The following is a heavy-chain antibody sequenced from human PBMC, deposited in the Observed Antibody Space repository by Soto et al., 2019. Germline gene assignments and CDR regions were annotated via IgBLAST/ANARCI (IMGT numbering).Heavy chain of an antibody. J-gene: IGHJ6*02. CDR3: AASCVGCGGFHFYGMDV. V-gene: IGHV4-31*03. CDR2: IYYSRST. CDR1: GGSISSGGYY. D-gene: IGHD2-21*01. Sequence: QVQLQESGPGLVKPSQTLSLTCTVSGGSISSGGYYWSWIRQHPGKGLEWMGYIYYSRSTYYNPSVKSRVTISVDTSKSQFSLMLSSVTAADTAVYYCAASCVGCGGFHFYGMDVWGQGTTVTVSS.